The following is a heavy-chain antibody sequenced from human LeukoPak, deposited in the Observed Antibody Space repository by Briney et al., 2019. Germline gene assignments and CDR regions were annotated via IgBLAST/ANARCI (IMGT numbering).Heavy chain of an antibody. J-gene: IGHJ3*01. CDR2: INNDGSTT. V-gene: IGHV3-74*01. CDR3: ARDVPVDDVFDL. Sequence: GALRLSCAASGFTFSSYWMHWVRQAPGKGLVWVSRINNDGSTTTYADSVKGRFTISRDNAKNTLYLQMNSLRAEDTAVYYCARDVPVDDVFDLWGQGTVVTVSS. CDR1: GFTFSSYW.